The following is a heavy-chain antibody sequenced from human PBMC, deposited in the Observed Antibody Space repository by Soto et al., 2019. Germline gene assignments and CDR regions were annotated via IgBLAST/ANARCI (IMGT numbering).Heavy chain of an antibody. J-gene: IGHJ4*02. D-gene: IGHD3-3*01. CDR1: GFTFSSYW. CDR3: ARDARCFDFREPRWDS. V-gene: IGHV3-7*01. Sequence: EVQLVESGGGLVQPGGSLRLSCAASGFTFSSYWMSWVRQAPGKGLEWVANIKKDGSEKYYVDSVKGRFTISRDNAKNSLYLQMNSLRAEDTAVYYCARDARCFDFREPRWDSWGQGTLVTVSS. CDR2: IKKDGSEK.